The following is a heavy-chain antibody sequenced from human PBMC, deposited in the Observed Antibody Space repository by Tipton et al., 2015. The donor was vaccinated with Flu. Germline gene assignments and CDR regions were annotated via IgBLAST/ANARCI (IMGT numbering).Heavy chain of an antibody. CDR3: ARRSGLGMGWFDP. D-gene: IGHD7-27*01. V-gene: IGHV4-38-2*01. CDR1: GYFISSTFY. J-gene: IGHJ5*02. Sequence: TLSLTCDVSGYFISSTFYWGWIRQPPGKGLEWIGTIYHSGNTSFNPSLKSRVTISLDTSKSQFSLKLTSVTPADPAVYYGARRSGLGMGWFDPWGQGTLVIVAS. CDR2: IYHSGNT.